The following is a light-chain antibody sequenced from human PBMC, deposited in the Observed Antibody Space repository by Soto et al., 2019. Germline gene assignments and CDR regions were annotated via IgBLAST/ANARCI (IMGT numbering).Light chain of an antibody. J-gene: IGKJ4*01. V-gene: IGKV3-15*01. CDR3: QQYNNWPPLT. Sequence: EIVMTQSPATLSVSPGERATLSCRAGQSVSNNVAWYQRKPGQAPRLLIYGASTRATGIPARFSGSGSGTEFTLTISSLQSEDFAVYYCQQYNNWPPLTFGGGTKVEIK. CDR2: GAS. CDR1: QSVSNN.